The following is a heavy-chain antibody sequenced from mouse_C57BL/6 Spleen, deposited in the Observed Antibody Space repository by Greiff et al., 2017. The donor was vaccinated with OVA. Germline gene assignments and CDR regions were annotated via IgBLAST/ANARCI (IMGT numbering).Heavy chain of an antibody. Sequence: EVQLQQSGPELVKPGASVKISCKASGYTFTDYYMNWVKQSHGKSLEWIGDINPNNGGTSYNQKFKGKATLTVDKSSGTAYMELRSLTSEDSAVYYCARGNYYGSSYAMDYWGQGTSVTVSS. CDR3: ARGNYYGSSYAMDY. V-gene: IGHV1-26*01. CDR2: INPNNGGT. D-gene: IGHD1-1*01. J-gene: IGHJ4*01. CDR1: GYTFTDYY.